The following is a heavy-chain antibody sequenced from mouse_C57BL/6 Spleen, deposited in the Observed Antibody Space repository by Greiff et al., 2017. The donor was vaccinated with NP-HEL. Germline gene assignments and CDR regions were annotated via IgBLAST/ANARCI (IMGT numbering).Heavy chain of an antibody. CDR2: IDPETGGT. J-gene: IGHJ3*01. D-gene: IGHD2-5*01. V-gene: IGHV1-15*01. CDR1: GYTFTDYE. CDR3: TTGSYYSNWGFAY. Sequence: QVQLKQSGAELVRPGASVTLSCKASGYTFTDYEMHWVKQTPVHGLEWIGAIDPETGGTAYNQKFKGKAILTADKSSSTAYMELRSLTSEDSAVYYCTTGSYYSNWGFAYWGQGTLVTVSA.